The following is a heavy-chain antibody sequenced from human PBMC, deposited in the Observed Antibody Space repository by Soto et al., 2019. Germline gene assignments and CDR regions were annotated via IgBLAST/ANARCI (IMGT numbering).Heavy chain of an antibody. D-gene: IGHD3-9*01. CDR3: SATTSHFDVTGFSSNEF. J-gene: IGHJ4*02. CDR2: IRSRPNNYAT. CDR1: GITFSASA. Sequence: EAHLVESGGGLVQPGGSLKLSCVASGITFSASAINWVRQSSGKGLEWIGRIRSRPNNYATAYLESVEGRFTISRDDSKNTAYLEMNSLRAEDTAIYYCSATTSHFDVTGFSSNEFWGQGTLVSVSS. V-gene: IGHV3-73*02.